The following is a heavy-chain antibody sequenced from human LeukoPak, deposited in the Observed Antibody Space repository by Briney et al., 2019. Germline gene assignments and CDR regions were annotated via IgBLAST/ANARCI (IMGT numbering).Heavy chain of an antibody. V-gene: IGHV3-23*01. Sequence: PGGSLRLSCAASGFTFSSYAMSWVRQAPGKGLEWASAISGSGGSTYYADSVKGRFTISRDNSKNTLYLQMNSLRAEDTAVYYCAKQKASGSYYNYFDYWGQGTLVTVSS. D-gene: IGHD1-26*01. CDR3: AKQKASGSYYNYFDY. CDR1: GFTFSSYA. J-gene: IGHJ4*02. CDR2: ISGSGGST.